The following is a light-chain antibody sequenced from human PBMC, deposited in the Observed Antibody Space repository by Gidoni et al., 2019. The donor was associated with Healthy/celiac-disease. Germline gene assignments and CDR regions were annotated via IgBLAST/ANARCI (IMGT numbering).Light chain of an antibody. CDR1: QSVSSN. V-gene: IGKV3-15*01. J-gene: IGKJ4*01. CDR3: QQYNNWPPLT. CDR2: GAS. Sequence: EIVMTQSHATLSVSPGERATLSCRASQSVSSNLAWYQQKPGQAPRLLIYGASTRATGIPARFSGSGSGTEFTLTISSLQSEDFAVYYCQQYNNWPPLTFGGXTKVEIK.